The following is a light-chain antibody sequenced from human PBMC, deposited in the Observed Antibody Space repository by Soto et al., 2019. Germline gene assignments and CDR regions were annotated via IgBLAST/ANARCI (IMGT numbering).Light chain of an antibody. Sequence: PGERATLSFRASQSISSYLAWYQQKPGQAPRLLIYDVSQRATGIPARFSGSGSGTDFTLTISSLEPEDFALYYCQHRSNWPAFGGGTKVDIK. J-gene: IGKJ4*01. CDR1: QSISSY. CDR3: QHRSNWPA. V-gene: IGKV3-11*01. CDR2: DVS.